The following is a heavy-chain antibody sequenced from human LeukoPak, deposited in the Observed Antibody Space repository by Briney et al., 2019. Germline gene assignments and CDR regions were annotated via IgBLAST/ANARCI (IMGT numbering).Heavy chain of an antibody. Sequence: GGSLRLSCAASGFTFSTYWMTWVRQAPGKGLEWVSSISSSGSYLYYADSVKGRFTISRDNAKSSLFLQMNSLRAEDTAVYFCARDQVVVAATPGYYYGMDVWGQGTTVTVSS. V-gene: IGHV3-21*01. CDR1: GFTFSTYW. J-gene: IGHJ6*02. D-gene: IGHD2-15*01. CDR3: ARDQVVVAATPGYYYGMDV. CDR2: ISSSGSYL.